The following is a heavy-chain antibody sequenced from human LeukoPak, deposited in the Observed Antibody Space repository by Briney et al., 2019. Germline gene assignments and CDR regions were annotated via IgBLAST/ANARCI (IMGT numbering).Heavy chain of an antibody. J-gene: IGHJ4*02. CDR3: ATSTVTTYYFDY. V-gene: IGHV3-23*01. CDR1: GFTFSNYA. CDR2: ISGGGGST. Sequence: GGSLRLSCAASGFTFSNYAMSWVRQALGKGLEWVSVISGGGGSTYYADSVKGRFTISRDNSKNTLYLQMNSLRAEDTAVYHCATSTVTTYYFDYWGQGTLVTVSS. D-gene: IGHD4-17*01.